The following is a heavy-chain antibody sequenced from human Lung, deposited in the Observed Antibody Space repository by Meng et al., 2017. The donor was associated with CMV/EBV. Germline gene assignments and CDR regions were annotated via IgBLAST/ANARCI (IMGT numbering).Heavy chain of an antibody. CDR2: INPNSGGT. CDR3: AREARAAGTDEYFDY. V-gene: IGHV1-2*02. Sequence: ASVKVSXKASGYTFTGYYMHWVRQAPGQGLEWMGWINPNSGGTNYAQKFQGRVTMTRDTSISTTYMELSRLRSDDTAVYYCAREARAAGTDEYFDYWGQGTXVNGAS. D-gene: IGHD6-13*01. J-gene: IGHJ4*02. CDR1: GYTFTGYY.